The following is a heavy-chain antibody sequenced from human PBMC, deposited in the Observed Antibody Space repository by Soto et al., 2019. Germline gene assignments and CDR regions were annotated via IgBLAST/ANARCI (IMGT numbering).Heavy chain of an antibody. CDR2: ISYDEIDK. CDR3: TRDHGYGYGMDV. Sequence: GGSLRLSCAASGFTFSSYARSWVRQAPGKGLEWVAVISYDEIDKYYADSVKGRFTISRDNAKNSLYLQMNSLRAEDTAVYYCTRDHGYGYGMDVWGQGTTVTVSS. J-gene: IGHJ6*02. V-gene: IGHV3-30-3*01. CDR1: GFTFSSYA. D-gene: IGHD5-12*01.